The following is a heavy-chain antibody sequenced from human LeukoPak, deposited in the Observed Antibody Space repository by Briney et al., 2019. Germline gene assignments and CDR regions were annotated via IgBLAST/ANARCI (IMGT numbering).Heavy chain of an antibody. V-gene: IGHV4-59*01. Sequence: SETLSLTCTVSGGSISSYYWSWIRQPPGKGLEWIGYIYYSGNTNYNPSLKSRVTISVDTSKNQFSLKLSSVTAADTATYYCARSTGVSTAGTIDYWGQGTPVTVSS. CDR2: IYYSGNT. CDR1: GGSISSYY. J-gene: IGHJ4*02. CDR3: ARSTGVSTAGTIDY. D-gene: IGHD6-13*01.